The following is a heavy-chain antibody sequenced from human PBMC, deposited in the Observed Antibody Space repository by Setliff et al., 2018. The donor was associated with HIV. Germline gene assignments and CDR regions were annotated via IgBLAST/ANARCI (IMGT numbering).Heavy chain of an antibody. V-gene: IGHV4-38-2*01. CDR1: GYSIRSGYY. CDR2: MFRAGTS. Sequence: PSETLSLTCAVSGYSIRSGYYWGWTRQSPGKGLEWIGTMFRAGTSYYNPSLTSRVTISQDTSKNQFSLELTSVTAADTAVYCCATVDGTRYLDYWGQGKLVTVSS. D-gene: IGHD1-1*01. J-gene: IGHJ4*02. CDR3: ATVDGTRYLDY.